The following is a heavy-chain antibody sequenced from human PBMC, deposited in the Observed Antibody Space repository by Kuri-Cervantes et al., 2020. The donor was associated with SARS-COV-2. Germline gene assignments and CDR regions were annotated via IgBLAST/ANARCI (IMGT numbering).Heavy chain of an antibody. J-gene: IGHJ4*02. V-gene: IGHV3-21*01. Sequence: GESLKISCVASGFTFKDYSINWVRLAPGRGLEWVSVISASGSLTYYADFVRGRFTISRDDAKNSLYLQMNSLRAKDTAVYYCARDPYWGQGTLVTVSS. CDR3: ARDPY. CDR1: GFTFKDYS. CDR2: ISASGSLT.